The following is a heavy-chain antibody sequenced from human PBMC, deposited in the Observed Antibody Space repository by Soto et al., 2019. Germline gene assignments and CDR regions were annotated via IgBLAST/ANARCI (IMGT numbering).Heavy chain of an antibody. J-gene: IGHJ6*03. D-gene: IGHD2-15*01. CDR2: ISAYNGNT. CDR1: GYTFTSYG. CDR3: ASAYCSGGSCYPGNTTTPYYYYMDV. V-gene: IGHV1-18*01. Sequence: ASVKVSCKASGYTFTSYGISWVRQAPGQGLEWMGWISAYNGNTNYAQKLQGRVTMTTDTSTSTAYMELRSLRSDDTAVYYCASAYCSGGSCYPGNTTTPYYYYMDVWGKGTTVTVS.